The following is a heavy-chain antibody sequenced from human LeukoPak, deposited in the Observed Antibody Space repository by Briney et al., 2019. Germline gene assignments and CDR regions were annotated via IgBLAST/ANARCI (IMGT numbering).Heavy chain of an antibody. D-gene: IGHD3-10*01. CDR3: ARDAAWFGELLDAFDI. CDR2: IKQDGSEK. J-gene: IGHJ3*02. CDR1: GFTFSSYW. V-gene: IGHV3-7*03. Sequence: GGSLRLSCAASGFTFSSYWMSWVRQAPGKGLEWVANIKQDGSEKSYVDSVKGRFTISRDNAKNSLYLQMNSLRAEDTAVYYCARDAAWFGELLDAFDIWGQGTMVTVSS.